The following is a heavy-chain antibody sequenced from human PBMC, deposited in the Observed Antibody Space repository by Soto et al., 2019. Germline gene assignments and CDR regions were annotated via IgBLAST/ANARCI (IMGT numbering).Heavy chain of an antibody. J-gene: IGHJ4*02. Sequence: GGSLRLSCAASGFTFSNYWMRWVRQAPGKGLEWVANIKEDGSEKHYVDSVKGRFTISRDNAKNSLYLQMNSLRAEDTAVYYCARVYRGSYHFDYWGQGTLVTVSS. CDR1: GFTFSNYW. D-gene: IGHD1-26*01. V-gene: IGHV3-7*01. CDR2: IKEDGSEK. CDR3: ARVYRGSYHFDY.